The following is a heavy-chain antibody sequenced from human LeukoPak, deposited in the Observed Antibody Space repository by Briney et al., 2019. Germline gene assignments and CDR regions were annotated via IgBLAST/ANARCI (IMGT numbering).Heavy chain of an antibody. V-gene: IGHV3-48*03. CDR3: ARVDSGSYYLASYYFDY. CDR1: GFTFSSYE. CDR2: ISSSGSTI. J-gene: IGHJ4*02. Sequence: GGSLRLSCAASGFTFSSYEINWVRQAPGKGLEWVSYISSSGSTIFYADSVKGRFTISRDNAKNSLYLQMNSLRAEDTAVYYCARVDSGSYYLASYYFDYWGQGTLVTVSS. D-gene: IGHD1-26*01.